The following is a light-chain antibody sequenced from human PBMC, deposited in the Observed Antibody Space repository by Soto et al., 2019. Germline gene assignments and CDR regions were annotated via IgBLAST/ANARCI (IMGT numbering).Light chain of an antibody. Sequence: ESVLTQSPGTLSLSPGERATLSCRASQSVITYLAWYQQKPGQAPRLLIYGASSRATGIPDRFSGSGSGTDFTLTISRLELEDVAVYYCQQYGSTPLTFGGGTKVAIK. CDR3: QQYGSTPLT. J-gene: IGKJ4*01. CDR2: GAS. CDR1: QSVITY. V-gene: IGKV3-20*01.